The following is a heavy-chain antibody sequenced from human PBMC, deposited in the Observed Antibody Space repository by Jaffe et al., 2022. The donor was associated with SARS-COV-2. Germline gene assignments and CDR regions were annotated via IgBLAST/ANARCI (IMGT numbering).Heavy chain of an antibody. CDR3: TTDLWV. Sequence: EVQLVESGGGSVKPGESLRLSCAGSGFTFSDAWMAWVRQAPGEGPEWVGRIKSKRAGGAIDYAAPVRGRFTISRDDSKNMLYLQMSSLKTEDTAVYFCTTDLWVWGQGTLVTVSS. CDR2: IKSKRAGGAI. V-gene: IGHV3-15*01. D-gene: IGHD3-16*01. CDR1: GFTFSDAW. J-gene: IGHJ4*02.